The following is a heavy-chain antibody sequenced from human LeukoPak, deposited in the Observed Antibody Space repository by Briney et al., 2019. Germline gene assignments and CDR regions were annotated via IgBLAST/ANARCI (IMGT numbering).Heavy chain of an antibody. V-gene: IGHV4-38-2*02. CDR3: AREPRGYFDY. CDR2: IYHSGST. J-gene: IGHJ4*02. CDR1: GYSISSGYY. Sequence: SETLSLTCTVSGYSISSGYYWGWIRQPPGKGLEWIGSIYHSGSTYYNPSLKSRVTISVDTSKNQFSLKLSSVTAADTAVYYCAREPRGYFDYWGQGTLVIVSS.